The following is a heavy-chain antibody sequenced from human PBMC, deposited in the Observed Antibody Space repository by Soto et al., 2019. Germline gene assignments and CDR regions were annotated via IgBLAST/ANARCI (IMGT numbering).Heavy chain of an antibody. CDR1: GYSISSSTYY. CDR3: VSPEGYYDSSGYTLDY. Sequence: SETLSLTCPFSGYSISSSTYYWGWIRQPPGKGLEWIGSMFYSGNTYYNPSLKSRVTLSINTSKNQFSLKLNSVTAADTAVYYCVSPEGYYDSSGYTLDYWGQGTLVTVSS. J-gene: IGHJ4*02. D-gene: IGHD3-22*01. V-gene: IGHV4-39*01. CDR2: MFYSGNT.